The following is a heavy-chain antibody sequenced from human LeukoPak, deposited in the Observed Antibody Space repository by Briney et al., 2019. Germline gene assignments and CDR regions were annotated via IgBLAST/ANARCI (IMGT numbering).Heavy chain of an antibody. D-gene: IGHD3-10*01. CDR3: AREGRVREADD. CDR1: GASISSCGYY. J-gene: IGHJ4*02. CDR2: IYQSGST. V-gene: IGHV4-30-2*01. Sequence: AQTLTLTCSVSGASISSCGYYWCWIRQPQARGVEWTGYIYQSGSTYYSPSLKSRVTISVDRSKHQFSLKLRSVTAADTAVYYCAREGRVREADDWGQGALVTVAS.